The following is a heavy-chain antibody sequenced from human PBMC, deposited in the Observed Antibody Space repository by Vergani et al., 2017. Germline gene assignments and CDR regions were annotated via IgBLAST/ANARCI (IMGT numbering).Heavy chain of an antibody. Sequence: QLQLQESGPGLVKPSATLSLTCSVSGASIRSSNYYWGWIRQPPGKGLDWIASIYYSGSTYYNPSLKSRVTISVDTSKNQFSLKLCSVTAADTAVYFCARHSTVEWLVKLGWIDPWGQGILVTVAS. CDR2: IYYSGST. J-gene: IGHJ5*02. CDR3: ARHSTVEWLVKLGWIDP. V-gene: IGHV4-39*01. CDR1: GASIRSSNYY. D-gene: IGHD6-19*01.